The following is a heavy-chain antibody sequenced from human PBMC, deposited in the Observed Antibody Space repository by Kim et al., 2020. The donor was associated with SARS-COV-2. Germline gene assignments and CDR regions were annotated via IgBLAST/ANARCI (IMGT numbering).Heavy chain of an antibody. D-gene: IGHD3-16*02. J-gene: IGHJ4*02. V-gene: IGHV3-23*01. CDR2: ISGSGSDT. Sequence: GGSLRLSCAASGFTFNKYAMSWVRQAPGKGLEWVSAISGSGSDTYYADSVKGRFTISRDSSKNILYLQMTSLRVEDTALYYCAKDFYDYVWGNYRYSGLFDSWGQGTLVTVSS. CDR1: GFTFNKYA. CDR3: AKDFYDYVWGNYRYSGLFDS.